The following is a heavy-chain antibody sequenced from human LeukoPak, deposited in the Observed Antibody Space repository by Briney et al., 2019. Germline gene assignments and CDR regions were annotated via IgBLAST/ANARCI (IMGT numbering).Heavy chain of an antibody. CDR1: GGSFSGYY. J-gene: IGHJ5*02. Sequence: PSETLSLTCAVYGGSFSGYYWSWIRQPPGKGLEWIGEINHSGSTNYNPSLTSRVTISVDTSKNQFSLKLSSVTAADTAVYYCARGRYCSSTSCYTGLWQWLPRQNWFDPWGQGTLVTVSS. CDR2: INHSGST. D-gene: IGHD2-2*02. CDR3: ARGRYCSSTSCYTGLWQWLPRQNWFDP. V-gene: IGHV4-34*01.